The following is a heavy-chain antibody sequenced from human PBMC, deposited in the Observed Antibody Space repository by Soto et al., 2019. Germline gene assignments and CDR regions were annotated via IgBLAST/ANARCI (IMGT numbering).Heavy chain of an antibody. V-gene: IGHV3-48*02. Sequence: PGGSLRLSCAASGFTFSSYTMNWVRQAPGKGLEWVSYISSSGSTIYYADSVRGRFTISRDNAKNSLYLQMDSLRDEDTAVYYCARAGGYYDTSGYYGAWYDYGMDVWGQGTTVTVSS. CDR1: GFTFSSYT. J-gene: IGHJ6*02. CDR2: ISSSGSTI. CDR3: ARAGGYYDTSGYYGAWYDYGMDV. D-gene: IGHD3-22*01.